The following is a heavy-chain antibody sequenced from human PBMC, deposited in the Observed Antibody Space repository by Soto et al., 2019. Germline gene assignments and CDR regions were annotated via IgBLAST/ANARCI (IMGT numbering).Heavy chain of an antibody. Sequence: EVQLVESGGGLVHPGRSLRLSCAASGFTFDDYAMHWVRQAPGKGLEWVSGISWNSGSMGYADSVKGRFIISRDNAKNSLYLQMNSLRAEDTALYYCAKVLWIDGISGTTLGQDFFDIWGQGTMVTVSS. CDR1: GFTFDDYA. D-gene: IGHD1-20*01. CDR2: ISWNSGSM. J-gene: IGHJ3*02. CDR3: AKVLWIDGISGTTLGQDFFDI. V-gene: IGHV3-9*01.